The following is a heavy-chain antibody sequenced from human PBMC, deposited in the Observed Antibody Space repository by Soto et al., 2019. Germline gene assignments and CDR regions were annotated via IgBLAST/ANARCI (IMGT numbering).Heavy chain of an antibody. CDR3: ARSGYQLLYGRNVFDV. CDR2: IYWDDDK. J-gene: IGHJ3*01. V-gene: IGHV2-5*02. Sequence: QITLKESGPTLVKPTQTLTLTCTFSGFSLTTSGVSVGWIRQPPGKALEWLALIYWDDDKRYSPSLKSRLTITMDTSNNQVVLTMINMDPVDTATYYCARSGYQLLYGRNVFDVWGQGTMVTVSS. D-gene: IGHD2-2*02. CDR1: GFSLTTSGVS.